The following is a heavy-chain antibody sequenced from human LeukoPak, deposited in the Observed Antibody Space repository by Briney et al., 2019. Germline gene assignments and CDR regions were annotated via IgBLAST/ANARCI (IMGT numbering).Heavy chain of an antibody. CDR2: IYYSGST. CDR3: ARRQSGSYSDY. Sequence: PSETLSLTCTVSGDSISSSSYYWGWIRQPPGKGLEWIGSIYYSGSTYYDPSLKSRVTISLDASTNQFSLRVSSVTVADTAVYYCARRQSGSYSDYWGQGALVTISS. V-gene: IGHV4-39*01. J-gene: IGHJ4*02. CDR1: GDSISSSSYY. D-gene: IGHD1-26*01.